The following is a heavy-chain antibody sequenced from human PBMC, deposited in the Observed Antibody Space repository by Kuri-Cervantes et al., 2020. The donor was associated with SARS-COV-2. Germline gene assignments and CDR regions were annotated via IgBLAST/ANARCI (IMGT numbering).Heavy chain of an antibody. D-gene: IGHD6-6*01. CDR1: GFTFSSYW. Sequence: GGSLRLSCAASGFTFSSYWMSWVRQAPGKGLEWVANIKQDGSEKYYVDSVKGRFTISRDNAKNSLYLQMNSLRAEDTAVYYCASPRNQYSSSSPFDYWGQGTLVTVSS. CDR2: IKQDGSEK. J-gene: IGHJ4*02. V-gene: IGHV3-7*01. CDR3: ASPRNQYSSSSPFDY.